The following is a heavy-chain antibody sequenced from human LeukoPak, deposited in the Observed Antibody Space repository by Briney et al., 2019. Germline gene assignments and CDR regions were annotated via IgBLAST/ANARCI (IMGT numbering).Heavy chain of an antibody. V-gene: IGHV1-69*13. CDR1: GGTFSSYA. J-gene: IGHJ5*02. D-gene: IGHD2-2*01. CDR3: ARVRGQLLSYGVLNP. CDR2: IIPIFGTA. Sequence: SVKVSCKASGGTFSSYASSWVRQAPGQGLEWMGGIIPIFGTANYAQKFQGRVTITADESTSTAYMELSSLRSEDTAVYYCARVRGQLLSYGVLNPWGQGTLVTVSS.